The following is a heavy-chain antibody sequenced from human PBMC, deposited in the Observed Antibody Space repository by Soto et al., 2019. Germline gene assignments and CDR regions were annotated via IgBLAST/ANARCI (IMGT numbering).Heavy chain of an antibody. CDR3: ARGQAWAHFDY. Sequence: EVQLVESGGGLVQPGGSLRLSCVVSGFTFSSYAMHWVRQAPGKGLEYVSALSPDGGSTYYANSVKGRFTISRDNSKSTLYLQMGSLRGEDLAVYYCARGQAWAHFDYWGHGTLVTVSS. CDR1: GFTFSSYA. J-gene: IGHJ4*01. V-gene: IGHV3-64*01. CDR2: LSPDGGST. D-gene: IGHD2-21*01.